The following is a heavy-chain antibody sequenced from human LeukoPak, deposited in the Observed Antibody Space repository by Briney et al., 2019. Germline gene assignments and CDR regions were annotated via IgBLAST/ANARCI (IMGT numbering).Heavy chain of an antibody. CDR1: GGSFSGYY. Sequence: SLETLSLTCAVYGGSFSGYYWSWIRQPPGKGLEWIGEINHSGSTNYNPSLKSRVTISVDTSKNQFSLKLSSVTAADTAVYYCARGLVGYCSSTSCFDAPSYFDYWGQGTLVTVSS. J-gene: IGHJ4*02. CDR3: ARGLVGYCSSTSCFDAPSYFDY. D-gene: IGHD2-2*03. V-gene: IGHV4-34*01. CDR2: INHSGST.